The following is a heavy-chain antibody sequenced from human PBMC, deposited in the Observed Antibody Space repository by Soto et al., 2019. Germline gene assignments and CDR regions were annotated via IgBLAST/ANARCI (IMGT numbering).Heavy chain of an antibody. CDR1: GYSFISYG. D-gene: IGHD6-13*01. V-gene: IGHV1-18*04. Sequence: QVQLVQSGGEVKQPGASVKVSCKASGYSFISYGISWVRQAPGQGLEWMGCISGYNGNTKYEQKLQGRVTMTTDTAASTVYMELRSLRSDDTAVYYCARYQLNLEHSRSGYGDWGQGTLVTVSS. CDR2: ISGYNGNT. J-gene: IGHJ4*02. CDR3: ARYQLNLEHSRSGYGD.